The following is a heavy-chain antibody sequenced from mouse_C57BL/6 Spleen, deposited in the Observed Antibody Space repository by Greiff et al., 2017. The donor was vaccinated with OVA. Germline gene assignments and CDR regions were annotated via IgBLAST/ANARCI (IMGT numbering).Heavy chain of an antibody. CDR3: ARDHYGSSYKAMDY. CDR1: GFTFSSYA. CDR2: ISDGGSYT. V-gene: IGHV5-4*01. D-gene: IGHD1-1*01. J-gene: IGHJ4*01. Sequence: EVHLVESGGGLVKPGGSLKLSCAASGFTFSSYAMSWVRQTPEKRLEWVATISDGGSYTYYPDNVKGRFTISRDNAKNNLYLQMSHLKSEDTAMYYCARDHYGSSYKAMDYWGQGTSVTVSS.